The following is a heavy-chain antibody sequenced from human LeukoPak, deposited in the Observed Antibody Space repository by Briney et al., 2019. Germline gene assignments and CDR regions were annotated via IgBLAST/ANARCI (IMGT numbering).Heavy chain of an antibody. V-gene: IGHV3-53*01. CDR3: ARERDYDSSGYYVFGY. D-gene: IGHD3-22*01. CDR2: IYSGGST. Sequence: PGGSLRLSCAASGFTVSSNYMNWVRQAPGKGLEWVSIIYSGGSTYYADSVKGRFTISRDNSKNTLYLQMNSLRAEDTAVYYCARERDYDSSGYYVFGYWGQGTLVTVSS. CDR1: GFTVSSNY. J-gene: IGHJ4*02.